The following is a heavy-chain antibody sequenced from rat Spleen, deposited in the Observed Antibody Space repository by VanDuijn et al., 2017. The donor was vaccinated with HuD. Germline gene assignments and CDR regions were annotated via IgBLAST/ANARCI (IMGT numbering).Heavy chain of an antibody. CDR1: GFTFNNYG. D-gene: IGHD2-7*01. CDR3: VRQGYLRDWYFDF. J-gene: IGHJ1*01. Sequence: EVQLVESGGGLVQPGRSLKVSCAASGFTFNNYGMAWVRQAPTKGLEWVATISSDGSTPYYLDSVRGRFTVSRDNAKSTLYLQMDSLRSEDTATYYCVRQGYLRDWYFDFWGPGTMVTVSS. V-gene: IGHV5-29*01. CDR2: ISSDGSTP.